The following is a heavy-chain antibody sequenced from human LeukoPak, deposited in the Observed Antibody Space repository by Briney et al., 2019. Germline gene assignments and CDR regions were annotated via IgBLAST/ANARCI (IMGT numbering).Heavy chain of an antibody. J-gene: IGHJ3*02. CDR3: AKAVDYDISGNNAFDI. Sequence: GGSLRLSCAASGFTFSSYAMSWVRQAPGKGLEWVSAISGSGGSTYYADSVKGRFTISRDNSKNTVYLQMNSLRAEDTAVYYCAKAVDYDISGNNAFDIWGQATMVTVSS. D-gene: IGHD3-22*01. CDR2: ISGSGGST. CDR1: GFTFSSYA. V-gene: IGHV3-23*01.